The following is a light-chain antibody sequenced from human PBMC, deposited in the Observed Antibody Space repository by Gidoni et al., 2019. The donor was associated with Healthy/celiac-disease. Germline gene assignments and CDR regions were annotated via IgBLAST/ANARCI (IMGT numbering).Light chain of an antibody. V-gene: IGKV1-39*01. J-gene: IGKJ2*03. CDR1: QSISSY. Sequence: DIQMTQSPSSLSASVGDRVTITCRASQSISSYLNWYQQKPGKAPELLIYAAASLQSGVPSRFSGSGSGTDFTLTISSLQPEDFATYSCQQGDSTYSFGQGTKLEIK. CDR3: QQGDSTYS. CDR2: AAA.